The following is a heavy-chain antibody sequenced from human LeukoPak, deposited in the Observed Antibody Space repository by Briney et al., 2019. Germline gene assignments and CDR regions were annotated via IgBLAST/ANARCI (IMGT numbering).Heavy chain of an antibody. Sequence: ASVKVSCKASGYTFTGYYMHWVRPAPGQGLEWMGWINPNSGGTNYAQKFQGRFTMTRDTSISTAYMELSRLRSDDTAVYYCARELAYYYDSSGYYDAFDIWGQGTMVTVSS. CDR1: GYTFTGYY. CDR2: INPNSGGT. J-gene: IGHJ3*02. V-gene: IGHV1-2*02. D-gene: IGHD3-22*01. CDR3: ARELAYYYDSSGYYDAFDI.